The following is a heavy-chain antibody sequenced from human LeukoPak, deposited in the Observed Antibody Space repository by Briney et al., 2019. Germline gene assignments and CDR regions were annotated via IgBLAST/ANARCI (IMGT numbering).Heavy chain of an antibody. D-gene: IGHD3-10*02. V-gene: IGHV3-48*03. Sequence: GRSLRPSCAASGLTFSSYEMNWVRHAPWKGQEGVSYISSSVSTIYYADSVKGRFTVSRDNAFDSLYLQMNSLRAEDTAVYYCALMCGEFFLDYYYMDVWGKGTTVTISS. CDR1: GLTFSSYE. CDR2: ISSSVSTI. J-gene: IGHJ6*03. CDR3: ALMCGEFFLDYYYMDV.